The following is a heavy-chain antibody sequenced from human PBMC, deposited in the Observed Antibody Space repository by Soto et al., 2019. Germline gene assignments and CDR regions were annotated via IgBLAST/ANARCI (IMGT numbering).Heavy chain of an antibody. J-gene: IGHJ6*02. D-gene: IGHD5-18*01. CDR3: ARDQRGYSYGLYYYYGMDV. CDR1: GFTFSSYS. V-gene: IGHV3-21*01. CDR2: ISSSSSYI. Sequence: GGSLRLSCAASGFTFSSYSMNWVRQAPGKGLEWVSSISSSSSYIYYAESVKGRFTISRDNSKNTLYLQMNSLRAEDTAVYYCARDQRGYSYGLYYYYGMDVWGQGTTVTVSS.